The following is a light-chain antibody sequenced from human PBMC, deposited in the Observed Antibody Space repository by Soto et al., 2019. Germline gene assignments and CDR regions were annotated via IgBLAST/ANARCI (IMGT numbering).Light chain of an antibody. CDR1: QTVLFASNNKNY. J-gene: IGKJ1*01. CDR2: KAS. CDR3: QHYSAFSVT. Sequence: DILLTQSPDSLAVSLGERATINCKSSQTVLFASNNKNYLAWYQQKPGEAPKLLICKASYLESGVPSRFSGSGSGTEFTLTISSLQPEDLATYYCQHYSAFSVTFGQGTKVDIK. V-gene: IGKV4-1*01.